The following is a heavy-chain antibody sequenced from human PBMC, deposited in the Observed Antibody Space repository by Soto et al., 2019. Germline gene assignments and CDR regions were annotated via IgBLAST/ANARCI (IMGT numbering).Heavy chain of an antibody. J-gene: IGHJ4*02. Sequence: EVQLVESGGGLVRRGGSLRPPWAASGFTGISNTMTWVPRAPGKGLEWVSVIYSGGSTYYTDSVKGRLTMSRDNSKNTLYLQMSSLRAEDTAVYYCARAPLYGGQAYWGQGTLVTVSS. D-gene: IGHD4-17*01. CDR3: ARAPLYGGQAY. CDR2: IYSGGST. CDR1: GFTGISNT. V-gene: IGHV3-66*01.